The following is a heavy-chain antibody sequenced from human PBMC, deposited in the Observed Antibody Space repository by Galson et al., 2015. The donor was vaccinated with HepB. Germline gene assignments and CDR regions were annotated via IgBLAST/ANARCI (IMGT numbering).Heavy chain of an antibody. CDR3: ARYYYGSGSYYNDY. Sequence: SVKVSCKASGYTFTSYDINWVRQATGQGLEWMGWMNPNSGNTGYAQKFQGRVTMTRNTSISTAYMELSSLRSEDTAVYYCARYYYGSGSYYNDYWGQGTLVTVSS. V-gene: IGHV1-8*01. CDR1: GYTFTSYD. CDR2: MNPNSGNT. J-gene: IGHJ4*02. D-gene: IGHD3-10*01.